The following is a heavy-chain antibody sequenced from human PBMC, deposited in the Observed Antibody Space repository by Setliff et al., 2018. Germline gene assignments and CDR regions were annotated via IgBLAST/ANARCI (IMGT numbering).Heavy chain of an antibody. D-gene: IGHD2-8*02. V-gene: IGHV4-4*07. CDR3: AWNSLYLQMNSLRVEDTAVYYCSRYFCTSVNCYGPLRSDN. CDR1: RGSINSHY. Sequence: PSETLSLTCTVSRGSINSHYWNWIRQPAGKGLEWIGRIYTTWSTNYNPSLKSRVTISIDKSKNQFSLKLTSVRGRFTASRDNAWNSLYLQMNSLRVEDTAVYYCSRYFCTSVNCYGPLRSDNWGQGTLVTVSS. CDR2: IYTTWST. J-gene: IGHJ4*02.